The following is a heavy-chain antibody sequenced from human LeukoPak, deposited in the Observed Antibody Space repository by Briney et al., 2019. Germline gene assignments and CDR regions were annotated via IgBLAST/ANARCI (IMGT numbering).Heavy chain of an antibody. Sequence: GGSLRLSCAASGFSFSDYYMSWIRQAPGKGLEWVSYISSTSSYTNYADSVKGRFTISRDNAKNSLYLQMDSLRAEDTAVYYCARARYSSSWDPFQHWGQGTLVTASS. CDR2: ISSTSSYT. J-gene: IGHJ1*01. CDR1: GFSFSDYY. V-gene: IGHV3-11*05. CDR3: ARARYSSSWDPFQH. D-gene: IGHD6-13*01.